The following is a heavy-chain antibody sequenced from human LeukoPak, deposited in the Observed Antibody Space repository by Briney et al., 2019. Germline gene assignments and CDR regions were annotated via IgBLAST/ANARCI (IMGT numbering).Heavy chain of an antibody. V-gene: IGHV3-30*04. Sequence: PGGSLRLSCAASGFSFNMFPMYWVRQAPGKGLECVAVISYDGNNKYYADSVNGRFTISRDNSKNTLFLQMNSLRTEDTAIYHCARGGNWGYFDYWGQGTLVTVSS. CDR3: ARGGNWGYFDY. J-gene: IGHJ4*02. D-gene: IGHD7-27*01. CDR2: ISYDGNNK. CDR1: GFSFNMFP.